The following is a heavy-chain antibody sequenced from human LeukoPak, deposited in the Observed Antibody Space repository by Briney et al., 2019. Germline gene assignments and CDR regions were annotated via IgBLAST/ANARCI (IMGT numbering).Heavy chain of an antibody. Sequence: GGSLRFSCAVSGFTFSSEAMGWVRQLPGGGLEWVSTISPAGGTTYYADSVKGRFTISRDNSKNTLYLQMNSLRAEDTAVYYCARDRYCSSTSCFRGWDDAFDIWGQGTMVTVSS. CDR2: ISPAGGTT. CDR3: ARDRYCSSTSCFRGWDDAFDI. V-gene: IGHV3-23*01. D-gene: IGHD2-2*01. J-gene: IGHJ3*02. CDR1: GFTFSSEA.